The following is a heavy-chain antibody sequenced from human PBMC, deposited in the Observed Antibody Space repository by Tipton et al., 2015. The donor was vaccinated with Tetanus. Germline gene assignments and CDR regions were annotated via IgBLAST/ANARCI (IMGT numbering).Heavy chain of an antibody. CDR3: ARCGGSGRSKNNSGMAV. CDR2: ISSGSDYI. D-gene: IGHD2-21*01. Sequence: SGFTLSSYSMNWVRQAPGKGLEWVSSISSGSDYIFYGDPVKGRFTISRDNAKGSLYLQMNSLRAEDTAVYYCARCGGSGRSKNNSGMAVWGQGTTVTVSS. J-gene: IGHJ6*01. V-gene: IGHV3-21*01. CDR1: GFTLSSYS.